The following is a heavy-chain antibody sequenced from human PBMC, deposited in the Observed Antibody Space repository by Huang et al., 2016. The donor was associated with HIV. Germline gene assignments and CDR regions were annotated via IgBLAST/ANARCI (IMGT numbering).Heavy chain of an antibody. CDR1: GGTVSSFS. Sequence: QVQLVQSGAEMKKSGSSVKVSCKASGGTVSSFSFTWVRQAPGHGLEWMGGIIPLHDTTYLAQKFRGRGTLTADESTNTAFMELSGLTSQDTAVYYCARGVGNSNRGFDIWGQGTLVTVS. V-gene: IGHV1-69*13. D-gene: IGHD5-18*01. CDR2: IIPLHDTT. J-gene: IGHJ4*02. CDR3: ARGVGNSNRGFDI.